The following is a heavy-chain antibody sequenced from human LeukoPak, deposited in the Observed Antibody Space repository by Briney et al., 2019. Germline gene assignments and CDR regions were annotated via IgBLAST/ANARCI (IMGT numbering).Heavy chain of an antibody. CDR2: INHSGST. CDR1: GGSFSSYY. V-gene: IGHV4-34*01. J-gene: IGHJ6*02. CDR3: ATEAMREDGMDV. Sequence: SETLSLTCAVYGGSFSSYYWSWIRQPPGKGLEWIGEINHSGSTNYNPSPKSRVSISVDTSKNQFSLKLSSFTAADTAVYFCATEAMREDGMDVWGQGATVTVSS.